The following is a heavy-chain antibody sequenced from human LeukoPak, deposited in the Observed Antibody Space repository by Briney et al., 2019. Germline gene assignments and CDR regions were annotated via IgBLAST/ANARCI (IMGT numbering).Heavy chain of an antibody. V-gene: IGHV3-74*01. CDR3: ARAQWWLLPPYYFDL. CDR2: INGDGRST. D-gene: IGHD3-22*01. Sequence: GGSLRLSCAASGFTLSTYWMRWVRQAPGKGLVWVSRINGDGRSTSYTDSVKGRFTISRDNAKNTLFLQMNSLRAEDTAVYYCARAQWWLLPPYYFDLWGQGTLVTVSS. CDR1: GFTLSTYW. J-gene: IGHJ4*02.